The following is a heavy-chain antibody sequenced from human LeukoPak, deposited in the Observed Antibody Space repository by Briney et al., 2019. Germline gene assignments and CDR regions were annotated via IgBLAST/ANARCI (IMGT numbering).Heavy chain of an antibody. CDR3: ARVYYDSSGYYPFDY. D-gene: IGHD3-22*01. Sequence: SETLSLTCTVSGVSISSGTYYWSCIRQPAGKGLEWIRRIYTSGSTNYNPSLESRVTISVDTTKNQFSLKLSSVTAADTAVYYCARVYYDSSGYYPFDYWGQGTLVTVSS. J-gene: IGHJ4*02. CDR2: IYTSGST. CDR1: GVSISSGTYY. V-gene: IGHV4-61*02.